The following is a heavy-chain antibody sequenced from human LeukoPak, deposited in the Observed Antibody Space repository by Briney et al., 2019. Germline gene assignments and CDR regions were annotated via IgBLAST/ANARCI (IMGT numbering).Heavy chain of an antibody. J-gene: IGHJ4*02. CDR3: VRDFTVTSADY. D-gene: IGHD4-17*01. CDR1: GFTFSNYA. Sequence: PGRSLRLSCAASGFTFSNYAMNWVRQAPGKGLEWVSYISSTSSTIHYADSVKGRFTISRDNAKNSLYLQMNSLRAEDTAVYYCVRDFTVTSADYWGQGTLVTVSS. V-gene: IGHV3-48*01. CDR2: ISSTSSTI.